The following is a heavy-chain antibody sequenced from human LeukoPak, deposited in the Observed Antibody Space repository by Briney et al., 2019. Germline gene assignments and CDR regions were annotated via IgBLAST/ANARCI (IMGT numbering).Heavy chain of an antibody. D-gene: IGHD3-9*01. V-gene: IGHV3-30*18. CDR2: ISYDGSKQ. CDR1: GFTFSSYS. Sequence: GGSLRLSCAASGFTFSSYSMNWVRQAPGKGLEWVAAISYDGSKQLYADSVKGRFTISRDNSKNTLNLQMNSLRDEDTAVYYCAKDGARYLLTYYFEYWGQGTLVTVSS. CDR3: AKDGARYLLTYYFEY. J-gene: IGHJ4*02.